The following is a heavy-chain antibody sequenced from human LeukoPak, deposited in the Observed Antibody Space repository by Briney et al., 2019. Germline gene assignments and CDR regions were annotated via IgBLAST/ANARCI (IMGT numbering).Heavy chain of an antibody. V-gene: IGHV4-39*01. CDR1: GGSISSSSYY. Sequence: SETLSLTCSVSGGSISSSSYYWGWIRQPPGKGLEWIGSIYYSGSTYYNPSLKSRVTISVDTSKNQFSLKLSSVTAADTAVYYCASGIVGATPFNYWGQGTLVTVSS. CDR2: IYYSGST. CDR3: ASGIVGATPFNY. J-gene: IGHJ4*02. D-gene: IGHD1-26*01.